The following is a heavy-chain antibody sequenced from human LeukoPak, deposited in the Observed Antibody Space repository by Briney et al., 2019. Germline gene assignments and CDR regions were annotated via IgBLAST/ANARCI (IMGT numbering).Heavy chain of an antibody. Sequence: RSSETLSLTCAVYGGSFSGYYWSWIRQPPGKGLEWIGEINHSGSTNYNPSLKSRVTTSVDTSKNQFSLKLSSVTAADTAVYYCARQGGWYGYYYYLIDVSGKATSVTISS. CDR3: ARQGGWYGYYYYLIDV. CDR2: INHSGST. CDR1: GGSFSGYY. D-gene: IGHD6-19*01. V-gene: IGHV4-34*01. J-gene: IGHJ6*03.